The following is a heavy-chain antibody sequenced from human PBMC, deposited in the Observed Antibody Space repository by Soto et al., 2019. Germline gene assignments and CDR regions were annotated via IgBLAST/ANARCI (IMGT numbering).Heavy chain of an antibody. J-gene: IGHJ4*02. Sequence: EVQLVESGGGLVQPGGSLRVSCVVSGFTLSDYYIDWVRQAPGKGLEWIGRTRSKAKSYTTEYAVSVKGRFIISRDDSRSSLFLQMNSLETDDTAIYYCARGGKKHLTHWFIDYWGQGTLVTVSS. CDR3: ARGGKKHLTHWFIDY. V-gene: IGHV3-72*01. CDR2: TRSKAKSYTT. CDR1: GFTLSDYY. D-gene: IGHD3-10*01.